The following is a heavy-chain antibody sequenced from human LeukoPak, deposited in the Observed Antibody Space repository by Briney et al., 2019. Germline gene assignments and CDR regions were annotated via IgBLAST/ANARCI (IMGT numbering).Heavy chain of an antibody. V-gene: IGHV1-69*05. Sequence: SVKVSCKASGGTFSSYAISWVRQAPGQGLEWMGGIIPIFGTANYAQKFQGRVTITTDESTSTAYMELSSLRSEDTAVYYCAGGVVTAIGPPSDYWGQGTLVTVSS. CDR1: GGTFSSYA. D-gene: IGHD2-21*02. CDR2: IIPIFGTA. CDR3: AGGVVTAIGPPSDY. J-gene: IGHJ4*02.